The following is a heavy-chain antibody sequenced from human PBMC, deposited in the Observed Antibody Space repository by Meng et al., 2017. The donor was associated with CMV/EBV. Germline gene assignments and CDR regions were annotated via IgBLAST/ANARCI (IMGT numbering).Heavy chain of an antibody. CDR3: ARGSGIAAAGTFDY. V-gene: IGHV1-2*02. Sequence: QWLVWHVEADVKNPGDSVNVSCKASGYTFTGYYMHWVRQALGQGVKWMGWINPNRGGTNYAQKFQGRVTMTRDTSISTAYMELGRLRSDDTAVYYCARGSGIAAAGTFDYWGQGTLVTVS. D-gene: IGHD6-13*01. CDR1: GYTFTGYY. CDR2: INPNRGGT. J-gene: IGHJ4*02.